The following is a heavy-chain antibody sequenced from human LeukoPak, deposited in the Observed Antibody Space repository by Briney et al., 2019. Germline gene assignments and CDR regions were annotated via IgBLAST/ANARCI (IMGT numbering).Heavy chain of an antibody. D-gene: IGHD5-18*01. V-gene: IGHV4-34*01. J-gene: IGHJ4*02. CDR3: ARTRIQLWSSPLDY. CDR2: INRSGST. CDR1: GGSFSGYY. Sequence: SETLSLTCAVYGGSFSGYYWSWIRQPPGKGLEWIGEINRSGSTNYNPSLKSRVTISVDTSKNQFSLKLSSVTAADTAVYYCARTRIQLWSSPLDYWGQGTLVTVSS.